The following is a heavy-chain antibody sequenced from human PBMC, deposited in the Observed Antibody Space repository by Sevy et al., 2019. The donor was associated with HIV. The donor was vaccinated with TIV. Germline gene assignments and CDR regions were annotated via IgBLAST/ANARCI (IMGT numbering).Heavy chain of an antibody. V-gene: IGHV3-23*01. D-gene: IGHD4-17*01. CDR3: ANDLRGRTSVTREIDY. J-gene: IGHJ4*02. CDR2: ISGTGTST. CDR1: GFTISSCA. Sequence: GGSLRLSCAASGFTISSCAMSWVRQAPGKGLEWVSLISGTGTSTYYADSVKGRFAISKDKSKSTLYLQMNSLRAEDTAMYYCANDLRGRTSVTREIDYWGQGTLVTVSS.